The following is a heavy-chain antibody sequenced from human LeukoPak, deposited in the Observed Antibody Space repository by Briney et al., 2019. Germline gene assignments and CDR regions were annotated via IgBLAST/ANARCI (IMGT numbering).Heavy chain of an antibody. V-gene: IGHV4-28*01. Sequence: SETLSLTCAVSGYSISSSNWWGWIRQPPGKGLEWIGYIYYSGSTYYNPSLKSRVTMSVDTSKNQFSLKLSSVTAMDTAVYYCARLYCSSTSCFVDYWGQGTLVTVSS. D-gene: IGHD2-2*01. CDR2: IYYSGST. J-gene: IGHJ4*02. CDR3: ARLYCSSTSCFVDY. CDR1: GYSISSSNW.